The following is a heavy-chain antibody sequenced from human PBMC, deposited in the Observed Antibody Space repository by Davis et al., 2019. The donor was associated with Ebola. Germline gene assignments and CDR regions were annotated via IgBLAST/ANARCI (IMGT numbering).Heavy chain of an antibody. Sequence: SETLSLTCTVSGGSISSSSYYWGWIRQPPGKGLEWIGYIYYSGSTYYNPSLKSRVTISVDTSKNQFSLKLSSVTAADTAVYYCARGRLWLSYYYYGMDVWGQGTTVTVSS. CDR2: IYYSGST. J-gene: IGHJ6*02. CDR1: GGSISSSSYY. D-gene: IGHD5-18*01. V-gene: IGHV4-39*07. CDR3: ARGRLWLSYYYYGMDV.